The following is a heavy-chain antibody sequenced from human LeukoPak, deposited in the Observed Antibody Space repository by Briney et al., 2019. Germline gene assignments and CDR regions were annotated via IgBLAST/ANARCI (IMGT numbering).Heavy chain of an antibody. CDR3: VSSRVATPPYNYGMDV. J-gene: IGHJ6*02. CDR2: IHSSGFA. D-gene: IGHD3-3*01. Sequence: SETLSLTCNVSGESINSGNYYWTWIRQPAGKGLEWIGRIHSSGFANYNRSLKSRVTISRDTSKNQLSLKVSSVTAADTAVYFCVSSRVATPPYNYGMDVWGQGTTVVVSS. CDR1: GESINSGNYY. V-gene: IGHV4-61*02.